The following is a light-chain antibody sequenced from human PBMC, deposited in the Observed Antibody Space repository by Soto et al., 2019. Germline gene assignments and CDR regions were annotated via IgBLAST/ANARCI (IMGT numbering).Light chain of an antibody. CDR1: QSVSSN. V-gene: IGKV3-15*01. Sequence: EIVMTQSPATLSVSPGERATLSCRASQSVSSNLAWYQQKPGQAPRLLIYGASTRATGIPARFSGSGSGTELTLTISSLQSEDFAVHYCQQYNNWPPWTFGQGTQVEIK. CDR3: QQYNNWPPWT. CDR2: GAS. J-gene: IGKJ1*01.